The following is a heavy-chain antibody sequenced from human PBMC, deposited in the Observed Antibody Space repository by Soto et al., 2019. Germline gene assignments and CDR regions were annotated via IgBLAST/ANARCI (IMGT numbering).Heavy chain of an antibody. CDR1: GGSISSSSYY. CDR3: ASHLDPSCCNWFDP. J-gene: IGHJ5*02. CDR2: IYYSGST. Sequence: QLQLQESGPGLVKPSETLSLTCTVSGGSISSSSYYWGWIRQPPGKGLEWIGSIYYSGSTYYNPSLKSRVTISVDTSNNQFSLKLSSVTAADTAVDYCASHLDPSCCNWFDPWGQGTLVTVSS. D-gene: IGHD2-2*01. V-gene: IGHV4-39*01.